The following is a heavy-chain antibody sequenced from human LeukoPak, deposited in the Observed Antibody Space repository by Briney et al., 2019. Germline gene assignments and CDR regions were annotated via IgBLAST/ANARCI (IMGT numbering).Heavy chain of an antibody. V-gene: IGHV1-69*05. Sequence: SVKVSCKASGGTFSSYAISWVRQAPGQGLEWMGGIIPIFGTANYAQKFQGRVTITTDESTSTAYMELSSLRSEGTAVYYCARAVFGVVIGHPFDYWGQGTLVTVSS. CDR3: ARAVFGVVIGHPFDY. CDR2: IIPIFGTA. J-gene: IGHJ4*02. D-gene: IGHD3-3*01. CDR1: GGTFSSYA.